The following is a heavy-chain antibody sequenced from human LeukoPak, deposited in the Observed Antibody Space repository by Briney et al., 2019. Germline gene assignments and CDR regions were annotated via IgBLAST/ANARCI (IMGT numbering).Heavy chain of an antibody. V-gene: IGHV3-30*03. D-gene: IGHD2-21*02. CDR3: AASICGGDCYDFDY. CDR1: GFTFSSFG. J-gene: IGHJ4*02. Sequence: GGSLRLSCVASGFTFSSFGMHWVRQTPGKVLEWVAVISYDGSNKYYADSVKGRFTISRDNSKNTLYLQMNSLRAEDTAVYYCAASICGGDCYDFDYWGQGTLVTVSS. CDR2: ISYDGSNK.